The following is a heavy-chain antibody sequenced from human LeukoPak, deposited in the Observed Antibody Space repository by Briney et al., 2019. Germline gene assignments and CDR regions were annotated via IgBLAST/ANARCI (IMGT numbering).Heavy chain of an antibody. CDR2: ISGSGGST. Sequence: GGSLRLSCAASGFTFSSYAMSWVRQAPGKGLEWVSAISGSGGSTYYADSVKGRFTVSRDNSKNTLYLQMNSLRAEDTAVYYCTGIQQRQYYFDYWGQGTLVTVSS. J-gene: IGHJ4*02. D-gene: IGHD6-25*01. CDR1: GFTFSSYA. CDR3: TGIQQRQYYFDY. V-gene: IGHV3-23*01.